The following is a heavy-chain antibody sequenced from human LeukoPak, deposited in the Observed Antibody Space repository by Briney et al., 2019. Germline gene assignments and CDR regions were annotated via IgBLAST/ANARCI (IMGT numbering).Heavy chain of an antibody. Sequence: PGRSLRLSCAASGFTFSSYGMHWVRQAPGKGLEWVAVISYDGSNKYYADSEKGRFTISRDNSKNTLYLQMNSLRAEDTAVYYCHKPAAAAGSIFDYWGQGTLVTVSS. J-gene: IGHJ4*02. CDR3: HKPAAAAGSIFDY. D-gene: IGHD6-13*01. CDR1: GFTFSSYG. CDR2: ISYDGSNK. V-gene: IGHV3-30*03.